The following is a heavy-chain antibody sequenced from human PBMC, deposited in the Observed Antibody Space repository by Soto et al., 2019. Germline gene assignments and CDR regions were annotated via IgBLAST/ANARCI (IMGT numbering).Heavy chain of an antibody. CDR3: ARSPYYSNFDY. V-gene: IGHV4-59*01. J-gene: IGHJ4*02. CDR2: ISYRGST. CDR1: GGSISSYY. Sequence: SDTLSLTCTVSGGSISSYYWSWIRQPPGKGLVWIAYISYRGSTNYNPALKSRVTISVDTSKNPFSLKLSSGTAADTAVYYCARSPYYSNFDYWGQGTLVTVS. D-gene: IGHD4-4*01.